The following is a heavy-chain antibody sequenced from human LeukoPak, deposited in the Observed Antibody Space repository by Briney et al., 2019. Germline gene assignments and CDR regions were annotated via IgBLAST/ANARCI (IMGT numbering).Heavy chain of an antibody. V-gene: IGHV3-9*01. CDR1: GFTFDDYA. Sequence: GGSLRLSGAASGFTFDDYAMHWARQAPGKGLEWVSGISWSSLSIGSVDSVKGRFTISRDNAKNSLYPQMNSLRAEDTALYYCAKGGSYRSSFDCWGQGTLVTVSS. D-gene: IGHD3-16*02. CDR3: AKGGSYRSSFDC. J-gene: IGHJ4*02. CDR2: ISWSSLSI.